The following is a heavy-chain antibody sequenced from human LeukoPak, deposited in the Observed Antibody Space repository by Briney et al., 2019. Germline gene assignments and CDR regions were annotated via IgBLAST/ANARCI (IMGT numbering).Heavy chain of an antibody. J-gene: IGHJ4*02. CDR3: ARVKVVVTTPNYFDF. D-gene: IGHD2-21*02. CDR1: GYNFSNYW. Sequence: GESLKISCKSSGYNFSNYWIGWVRQMPRKGLEWMAIIYPGDSDTRYGPSFQGQVTISADKSISTAYLQWSSLKASDTAIYYCARVKVVVTTPNYFDFWGQGTLVTVSS. V-gene: IGHV5-51*01. CDR2: IYPGDSDT.